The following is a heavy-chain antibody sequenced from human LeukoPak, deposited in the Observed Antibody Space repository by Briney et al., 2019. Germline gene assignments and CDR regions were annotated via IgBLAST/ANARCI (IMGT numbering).Heavy chain of an antibody. D-gene: IGHD1-26*01. V-gene: IGHV3-30*03. J-gene: IGHJ4*02. CDR2: ISNDGSNK. CDR1: GFTFSRYG. Sequence: PGGSLRLSCAASGFTFSRYGMHWVRQAPGKGLEWVAVISNDGSNKYYADSVKSRFTTSRDNAKNSLYLQMDSLRVEDTAVYYCARDTQWAFDYWGQGILVTVSS. CDR3: ARDTQWAFDY.